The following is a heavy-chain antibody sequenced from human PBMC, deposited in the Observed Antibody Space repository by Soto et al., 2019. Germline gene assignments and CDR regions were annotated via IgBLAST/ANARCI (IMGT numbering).Heavy chain of an antibody. V-gene: IGHV3-23*01. CDR2: INGGGHDS. CDR1: GFRYSAYA. CDR3: AREEGGAPVDL. D-gene: IGHD1-26*01. J-gene: IGHJ5*02. Sequence: EVQLLESAGGLVQPGGSLSLSCAASGFRYSAYAMHCVRQAPGRGLELISGINGGGHDSDYADSVKSRFTISRDNSKDTLLVAMYSPRADDTAVYFWAREEGGAPVDLWRKRTMVTASS.